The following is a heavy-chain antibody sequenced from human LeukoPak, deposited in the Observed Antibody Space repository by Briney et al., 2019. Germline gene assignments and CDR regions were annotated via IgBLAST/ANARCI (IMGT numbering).Heavy chain of an antibody. CDR3: ARHADIAAYREGMDV. CDR1: GGSISHYF. V-gene: IGHV4-59*01. CDR2: VYYRGNT. Sequence: SETLSLTCTVSGGSISHYFWSWIRQPPGQGLEWDGYVYYRGNTIYSPSLRSRVTISVDSSKNEFSLKMTSVTAADTAVYYCARHADIAAYREGMDVWGKGTTVTVSS. D-gene: IGHD2-15*01. J-gene: IGHJ6*04.